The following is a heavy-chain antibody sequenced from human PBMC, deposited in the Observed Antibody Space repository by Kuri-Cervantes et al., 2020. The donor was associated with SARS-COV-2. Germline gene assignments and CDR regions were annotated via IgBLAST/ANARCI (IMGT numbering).Heavy chain of an antibody. CDR1: GYTFTSYG. J-gene: IGHJ5*02. D-gene: IGHD1-26*01. CDR2: ISHYSGNT. Sequence: ASVNVSCKTSGYTFTSYGTTWVRQAPGQGLEWMGWISHYSGNTDYAQRVQDRVILTRDTSTSTVYMELSSLRSEDTAVYYCATSPPIVGASNWFDPWGQGTLVTVSS. V-gene: IGHV1-18*01. CDR3: ATSPPIVGASNWFDP.